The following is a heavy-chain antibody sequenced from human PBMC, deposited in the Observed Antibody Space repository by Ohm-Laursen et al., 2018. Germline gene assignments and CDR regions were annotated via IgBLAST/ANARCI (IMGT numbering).Heavy chain of an antibody. D-gene: IGHD2-15*01. Sequence: SLRLSCAASGFTFSYYWMTWVRQAPGKGLEWVANIKQDGSEKYYVVSVKGRFTISRDNAENSLFLQMNSLRAEDTAVYYCARGTVSGASYFDSWGQGALVTVSS. CDR3: ARGTVSGASYFDS. CDR2: IKQDGSEK. V-gene: IGHV3-7*01. J-gene: IGHJ4*02. CDR1: GFTFSYYW.